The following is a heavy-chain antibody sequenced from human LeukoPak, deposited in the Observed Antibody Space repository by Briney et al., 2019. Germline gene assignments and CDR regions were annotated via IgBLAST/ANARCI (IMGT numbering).Heavy chain of an antibody. V-gene: IGHV4-59*01. Sequence: LSLTNAASDTSMSNYNRSWLRQPPQKRLERIGIIYYSGSTNYTPTLQSRVTITIDTSKNPSYLKLSTLTADDTAVYYCARCTRAGARRAIEYWGRGTLVTVSS. CDR2: IYYSGST. CDR1: DTSMSNYN. D-gene: IGHD6-6*01. CDR3: ARCTRAGARRAIEY. J-gene: IGHJ4*02.